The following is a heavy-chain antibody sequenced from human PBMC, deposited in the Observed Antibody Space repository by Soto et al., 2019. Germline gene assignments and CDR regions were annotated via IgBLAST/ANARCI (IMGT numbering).Heavy chain of an antibody. D-gene: IGHD6-19*01. CDR1: GFTFDDYA. Sequence: EVQLVESGGGVVQPGRSLRLSCAASGFTFDDYAMHWVRQVPGKGLEWVSGISWNSAAIGYADSVQGRFTISRDNAKNSLYLQMNRLRAEDTALYYCAKERAYSSGWYGTHASDIWGQGTMVTVSS. J-gene: IGHJ3*02. CDR3: AKERAYSSGWYGTHASDI. CDR2: ISWNSAAI. V-gene: IGHV3-9*01.